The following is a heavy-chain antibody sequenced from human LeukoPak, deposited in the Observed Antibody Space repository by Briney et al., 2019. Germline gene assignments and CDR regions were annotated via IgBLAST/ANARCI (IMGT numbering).Heavy chain of an antibody. V-gene: IGHV3-53*01. J-gene: IGHJ2*01. CDR2: IYSGGAT. Sequence: PGGSLRPPCAASWFTVSSNYMSWVRQAPGQGLEWVSVIYSGGATYYADSVKGRFTISRDNSKNKMYLQMNSLRAEDTAVYYCAREKIVFVLGAPRDCYFDLWGRGTLVTASS. D-gene: IGHD3-3*02. CDR1: WFTVSSNY. CDR3: AREKIVFVLGAPRDCYFDL.